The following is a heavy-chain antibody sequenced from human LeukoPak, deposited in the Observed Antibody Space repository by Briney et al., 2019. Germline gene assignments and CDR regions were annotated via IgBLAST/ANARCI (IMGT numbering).Heavy chain of an antibody. CDR2: INHSGST. CDR3: AREWGSRRYCSGGSCYKGGWFDP. D-gene: IGHD2-15*01. CDR1: GGSFSGYY. V-gene: IGHV4-34*01. Sequence: SETLSLTCAVYGGSFSGYYWSWIRQPPGKGLEWIGEINHSGSTNYNPSLKSRVTISVDTSKNQFSLKLSSVTAADTAVYYCAREWGSRRYCSGGSCYKGGWFDPWGQGTLVTVSS. J-gene: IGHJ5*02.